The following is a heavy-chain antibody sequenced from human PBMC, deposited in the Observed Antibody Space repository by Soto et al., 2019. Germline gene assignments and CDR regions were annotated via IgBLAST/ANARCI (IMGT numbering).Heavy chain of an antibody. CDR2: LESTESGGAT. D-gene: IGHD2-8*01. CDR1: VIIVSDTW. J-gene: IGHJ4*02. V-gene: IGHV3-15*04. Sequence: VGSLRLSCAASVIIVSDTWMNCVRHAPGKWLEWVGRLESTESGGATDFASTVKGRFTISRDDSKNTLSLHMTRLEPEDTALYYCVAESNVNHYYFENWGQGALVTVSS. CDR3: VAESNVNHYYFEN.